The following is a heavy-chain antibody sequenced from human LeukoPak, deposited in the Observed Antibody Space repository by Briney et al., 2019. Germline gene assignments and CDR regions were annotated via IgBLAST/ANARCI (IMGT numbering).Heavy chain of an antibody. CDR2: IRYDGSII. V-gene: IGHV3-30*02. J-gene: IGHJ4*02. CDR3: AKDVNTGGDYFDH. CDR1: GFTFRNSD. D-gene: IGHD1-14*01. Sequence: GGSLRLSCAASGFTFRNSDMHWVRQALAKGLEWVAFIRYDGSIIYYADSVKGRFTISRDNSKNTLYLQMNSLRAEDTAVYYCAKDVNTGGDYFDHWGQGTLVTVSS.